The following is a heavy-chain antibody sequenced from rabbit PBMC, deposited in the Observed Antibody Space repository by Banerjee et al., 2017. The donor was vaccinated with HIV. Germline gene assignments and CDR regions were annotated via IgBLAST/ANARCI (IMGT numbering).Heavy chain of an antibody. Sequence: QQQLVESGGGLVKPEGSLTLTCTASGFTISSNAMCWVRQAPGKGLELIACIYSSNGDKWYASWVNGRFTISRSTSLNTVDLKMTSLTVADTATYFCARDRDGDAGYGSLALWGQGTLVTVS. V-gene: IGHV1S47*01. J-gene: IGHJ3*01. CDR3: ARDRDGDAGYGSLAL. D-gene: IGHD7-1*01. CDR1: GFTISSNA. CDR2: IYSSNGDK.